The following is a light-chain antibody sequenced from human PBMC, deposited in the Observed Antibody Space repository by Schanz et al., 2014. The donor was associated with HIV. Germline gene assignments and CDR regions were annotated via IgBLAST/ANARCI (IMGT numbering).Light chain of an antibody. CDR2: EAS. V-gene: IGKV1-5*03. J-gene: IGKJ2*01. CDR3: QQYNSYSYT. Sequence: DIQMTQSPSTLSASVGDRITLTCRASQSISSWLAWYQQKPGRPPKLLIYEASTLETGVPSRFSGSGSGTDFTLTISSLQPDDFATYYCQQYNSYSYTFGQGTKPEI. CDR1: QSISSW.